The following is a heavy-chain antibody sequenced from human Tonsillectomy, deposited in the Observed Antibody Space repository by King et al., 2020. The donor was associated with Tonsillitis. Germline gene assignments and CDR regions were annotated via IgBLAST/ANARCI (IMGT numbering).Heavy chain of an antibody. D-gene: IGHD2-8*01. CDR3: AKGSNVVMVYGHQVAEGPFDP. Sequence: VQLVESGGGLVQPGRSLRLSCAASGFTFDDYAMHWVRQAPGKGLEWVSGISWNSGSIGYADSVKGRFTISRDNAKNSLYLQMNSLRAEDTALYYCAKGSNVVMVYGHQVAEGPFDPWGQGTLVTVSS. V-gene: IGHV3-9*01. J-gene: IGHJ5*02. CDR2: ISWNSGSI. CDR1: GFTFDDYA.